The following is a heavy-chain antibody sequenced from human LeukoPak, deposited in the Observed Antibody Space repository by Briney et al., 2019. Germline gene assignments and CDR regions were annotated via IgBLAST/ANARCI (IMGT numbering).Heavy chain of an antibody. V-gene: IGHV3-48*03. CDR3: ALLAVASDFDY. D-gene: IGHD6-19*01. J-gene: IGHJ4*02. Sequence: GGSLRLSCAVSGFPFSIYEMNWVRQAPGKGLEWVSNIGSSGTTVYYADSVKGRFSISRDNAKSSLYLQMNSLRVEDTAVYYCALLAVASDFDYWGQGALVTVSS. CDR2: IGSSGTTV. CDR1: GFPFSIYE.